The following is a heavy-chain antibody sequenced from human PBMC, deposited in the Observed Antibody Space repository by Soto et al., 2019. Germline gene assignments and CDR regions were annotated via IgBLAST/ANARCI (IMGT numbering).Heavy chain of an antibody. CDR2: INPSGGST. D-gene: IGHD2-2*01. CDR1: GYTFTSYY. Sequence: QVQLVQSGAEVKKPGASVKVSCKASGYTFTSYYMHWVRQAPGQGLEWMGIINPSGGSTSYAQKFQGRVTMTRDTATSTVYLELSSMRSEETAVYYCASGVGCSSTSCYARGAEYFQHWGQGTLVTDSS. V-gene: IGHV1-46*01. J-gene: IGHJ1*01. CDR3: ASGVGCSSTSCYARGAEYFQH.